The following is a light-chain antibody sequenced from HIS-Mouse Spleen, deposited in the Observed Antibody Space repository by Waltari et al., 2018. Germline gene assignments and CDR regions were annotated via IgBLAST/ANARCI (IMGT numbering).Light chain of an antibody. J-gene: IGLJ2*01. V-gene: IGLV3-10*01. CDR2: EDS. Sequence: SYELTQPPSVSVSPGQTARITCSGDALPKKYAYWYQQKSGQAPVLVIYEDSKRPSGIPVGFSGSNSGTMATLTISGAQVEDEADYYCYSTDSSGNHRVFGGGTKLTVL. CDR1: ALPKKY. CDR3: YSTDSSGNHRV.